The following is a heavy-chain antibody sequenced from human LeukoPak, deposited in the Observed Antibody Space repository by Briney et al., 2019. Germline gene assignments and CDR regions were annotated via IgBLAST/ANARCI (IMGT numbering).Heavy chain of an antibody. D-gene: IGHD6-13*01. CDR1: GFTFSSYS. J-gene: IGHJ6*02. V-gene: IGHV3-21*01. CDR2: ISSSSSYI. Sequence: GGSLRLSCAASGFTFSSYSMNWVRQAPGKGLEWVSSISSSSSYIYYADSGKGRFTISRDNAKNSLYLQMNSLRAEDTAVYYCARDSISSSWYEGYYYYYGMDVWGQGTTVTVSS. CDR3: ARDSISSSWYEGYYYYYGMDV.